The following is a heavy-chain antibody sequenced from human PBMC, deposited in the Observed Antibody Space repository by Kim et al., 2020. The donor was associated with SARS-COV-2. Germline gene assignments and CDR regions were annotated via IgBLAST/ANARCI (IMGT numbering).Heavy chain of an antibody. D-gene: IGHD3-9*01. CDR2: ISGSGGST. Sequence: GGSLRLSCAASGFTFSSYAMSWVRQAPGKGLEWVSAISGSGGSTYYADSVKGRFTISRDNSKNTLYLQMNSLRAEDTAVYFCAKRAGPTRYYDILTGYYMGYLDYWGQGTLVTVSS. CDR1: GFTFSSYA. CDR3: AKRAGPTRYYDILTGYYMGYLDY. V-gene: IGHV3-23*01. J-gene: IGHJ4*02.